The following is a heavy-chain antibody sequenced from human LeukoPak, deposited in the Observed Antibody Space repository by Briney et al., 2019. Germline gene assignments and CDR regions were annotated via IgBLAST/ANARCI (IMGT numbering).Heavy chain of an antibody. CDR2: IYTSGTT. D-gene: IGHD4-11*01. V-gene: IGHV4-61*09. CDR1: GGSISRSNYY. Sequence: SETLSLTCTVSGGSISRSNYYWSWLRQPAGKGLEWIGHIYTSGTTSYNPPLKSRVTISLDTSKKQFSLKLSSVTAADTAVYYCARASLNSNYAPPNYYYYYYMDVWGKGTTVTVSS. CDR3: ARASLNSNYAPPNYYYYYYMDV. J-gene: IGHJ6*03.